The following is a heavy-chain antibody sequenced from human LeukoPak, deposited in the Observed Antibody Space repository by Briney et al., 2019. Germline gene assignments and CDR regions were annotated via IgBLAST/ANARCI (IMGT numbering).Heavy chain of an antibody. CDR1: GYTFTSYY. CDR3: ARAVYYDFWSGYTANWFDP. D-gene: IGHD3-3*01. CDR2: INPSGGST. V-gene: IGHV1-46*01. J-gene: IGHJ5*02. Sequence: GASVKVSCKASGYTFTSYYMHWVRQAPGQGLEWMGIINPSGGSTSYAQKFQGRVTMTRDMSTSTVYMELSSLRSEDTAVYYCARAVYYDFWSGYTANWFDPWGQGTLVTVSS.